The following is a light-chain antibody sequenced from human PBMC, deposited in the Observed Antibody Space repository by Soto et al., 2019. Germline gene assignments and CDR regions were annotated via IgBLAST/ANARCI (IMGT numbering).Light chain of an antibody. CDR2: GAS. Sequence: EIVLTQSPGTLCLSPGERATLTCRVSQSVSSNLAWYQQKPGQAPRLLIYGASTRATGIPARFSGSGSGTDFTLTISSLQFEDFAVYYCQQYNNWPRTFGQGTKVDIK. J-gene: IGKJ1*01. V-gene: IGKV3-15*01. CDR3: QQYNNWPRT. CDR1: QSVSSN.